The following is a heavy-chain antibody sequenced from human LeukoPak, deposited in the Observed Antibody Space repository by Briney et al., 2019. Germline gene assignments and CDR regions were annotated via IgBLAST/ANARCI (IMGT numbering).Heavy chain of an antibody. CDR3: ARLGKQMTTFFY. Sequence: TSETLSLTCTVSGGSISSSSYYWGWIRQPPGKGLEWIGSIYYSGSTYYNPSLKSRVTISVDTSKNQSSLKLSSVTAADTAVYYCARLGKQMTTFFYWGQGTLVTVSS. V-gene: IGHV4-39*01. CDR1: GGSISSSSYY. CDR2: IYYSGST. D-gene: IGHD2/OR15-2a*01. J-gene: IGHJ4*02.